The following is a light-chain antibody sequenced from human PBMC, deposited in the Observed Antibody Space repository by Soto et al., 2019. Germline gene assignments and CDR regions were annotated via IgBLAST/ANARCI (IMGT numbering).Light chain of an antibody. Sequence: DIQMTQSPATLSGSVGERFTIAFRASQSISSWVAWYQQKPVKGPNLLIYNASHLESGVPSRFSGSGSGTEFTLTISNLQPDDFATYYCHQYDNYPLTFGGGPTADIK. CDR3: HQYDNYPLT. CDR2: NAS. V-gene: IGKV1-5*03. CDR1: QSISSW. J-gene: IGKJ4*01.